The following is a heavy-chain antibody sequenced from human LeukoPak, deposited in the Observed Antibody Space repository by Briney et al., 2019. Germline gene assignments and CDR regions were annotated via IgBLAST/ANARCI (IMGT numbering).Heavy chain of an antibody. V-gene: IGHV3-23*01. CDR2: ISGSGGST. Sequence: WIRQPPGKGLEWVSAISGSGGSTYYADSVKGRFAISRDNSKNTLYLQMNSLRAEDTAVYYCAKDSGYYYDSSGYPDYWGQGTLVTVSS. D-gene: IGHD3-22*01. J-gene: IGHJ4*02. CDR3: AKDSGYYYDSSGYPDY.